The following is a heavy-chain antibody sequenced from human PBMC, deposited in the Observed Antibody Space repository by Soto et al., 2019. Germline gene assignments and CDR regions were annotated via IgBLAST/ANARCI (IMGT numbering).Heavy chain of an antibody. CDR2: ISGSGGST. CDR1: GFTFSSYA. D-gene: IGHD2-15*01. CDR3: AKAPEYCSGGSCYSKYGYFQH. Sequence: PGGSLRLSCAASGFTFSSYAMSWVRQAPGKGLEWVSAISGSGGSTYYADSVKGRFTISRDNSKNTLYLQMNSLRAEDTAVYYCAKAPEYCSGGSCYSKYGYFQHWGQGTLVTVSS. V-gene: IGHV3-23*01. J-gene: IGHJ1*01.